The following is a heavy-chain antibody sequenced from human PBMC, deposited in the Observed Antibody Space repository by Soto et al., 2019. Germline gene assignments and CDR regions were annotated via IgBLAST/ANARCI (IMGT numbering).Heavy chain of an antibody. CDR2: ISSSSSTI. Sequence: GGSLRLSCAASGFTFSSYSMNWVRQAPGKGLEWVSYISSSSSTIYYADSVKGRFTISRDNAKNSLYLQMNSLRDEDTAVYYCARDCSITMRTQPHPFGVDYWGQGTLVTVSS. J-gene: IGHJ4*02. V-gene: IGHV3-48*02. CDR3: ARDCSITMRTQPHPFGVDY. D-gene: IGHD3-22*01. CDR1: GFTFSSYS.